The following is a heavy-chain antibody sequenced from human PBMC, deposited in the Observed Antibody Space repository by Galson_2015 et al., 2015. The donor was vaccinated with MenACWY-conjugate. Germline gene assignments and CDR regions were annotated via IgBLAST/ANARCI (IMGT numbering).Heavy chain of an antibody. CDR3: VKGWFAMDV. CDR1: GFTLSSSA. Sequence: SLRLSCAASGFTLSSSAMNWVRQAPGKGLEWVSTIGGSDDNTYYPDSVRGRFTISRDTSKSTLDLQMNSLRAEDTAVYYCVKGWFAMDVWGKGTTVTVSA. V-gene: IGHV3-23*01. D-gene: IGHD3-10*01. J-gene: IGHJ6*04. CDR2: IGGSDDNT.